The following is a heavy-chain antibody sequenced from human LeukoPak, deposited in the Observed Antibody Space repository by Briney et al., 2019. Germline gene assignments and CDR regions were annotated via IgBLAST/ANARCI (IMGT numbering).Heavy chain of an antibody. CDR1: GFTFSSYA. V-gene: IGHV3-23*01. Sequence: GGSLRLSCAASGFTFSSYAMSWARQAPGKGLQWVSTISGSGDSTYYADSVKGRFTISRDNSKTTLHLQMNSLRAEDTAVYYCAKGQVSVGATLRFDYWGQRTLVTVSS. D-gene: IGHD1-26*01. CDR2: ISGSGDST. J-gene: IGHJ4*02. CDR3: AKGQVSVGATLRFDY.